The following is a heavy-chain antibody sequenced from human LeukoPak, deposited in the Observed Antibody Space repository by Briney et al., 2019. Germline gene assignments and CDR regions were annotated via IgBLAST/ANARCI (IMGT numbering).Heavy chain of an antibody. V-gene: IGHV1-3*01. CDR1: GYTFTSYA. D-gene: IGHD3-9*01. J-gene: IGHJ4*02. CDR2: INAGNGNT. Sequence: GASVKVSCKASGYTFTSYAMHWVRQAPGQRLEWMGWINAGNGNTKYSQKFQGRVTITRDTSASTAYMELSSLRSEDTAVYYRARDRRYFDWFPQDYWGQGTLVTVSS. CDR3: ARDRRYFDWFPQDY.